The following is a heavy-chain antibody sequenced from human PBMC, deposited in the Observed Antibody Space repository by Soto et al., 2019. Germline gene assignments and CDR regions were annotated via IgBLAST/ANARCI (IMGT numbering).Heavy chain of an antibody. J-gene: IGHJ5*02. CDR1: GYSISSGYY. D-gene: IGHD6-13*01. CDR3: ASHLSSSWYWWFDP. CDR2: IYHSGST. Sequence: PSETLSLTCAVSGYSISSGYYWGWIRQPPGKGLEWIGSIYHSGSTYYNPSLKSRVTISVDTSKNQFSLKLSSVTAADTAVYYCASHLSSSWYWWFDPWGQGTLVTVSS. V-gene: IGHV4-38-2*01.